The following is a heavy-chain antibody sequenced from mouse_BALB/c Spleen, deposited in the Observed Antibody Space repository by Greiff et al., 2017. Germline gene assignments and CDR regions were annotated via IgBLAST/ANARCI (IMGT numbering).Heavy chain of an antibody. Sequence: VQLKQSGAELVKPGASVKLSCTASGFNIKDTYMHWVKQRPEQGLEWIGRIDPANGNTKYDPKFQGKATITADTSSNTAYLQLSSLTSEDTAVYYCATSYGNPYAMDYWGQGTSVTVSS. CDR3: ATSYGNPYAMDY. J-gene: IGHJ4*01. V-gene: IGHV14-3*02. CDR2: IDPANGNT. D-gene: IGHD2-1*01. CDR1: GFNIKDTY.